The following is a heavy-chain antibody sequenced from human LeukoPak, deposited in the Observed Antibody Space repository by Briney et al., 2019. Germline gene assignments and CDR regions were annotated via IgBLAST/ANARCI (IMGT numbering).Heavy chain of an antibody. CDR2: ISSRSSYI. CDR1: GFTFSTYA. Sequence: GGSLRLSCVGSGFTFSTYAMTWVRQAPGKGLEWVSSISSRSSYIYYADSVKGRFTISRDNAKNSLYLQMNSLRAEDTAVYYCASLVGNHYYDSTIDYWGQGTLVTVSS. CDR3: ASLVGNHYYDSTIDY. J-gene: IGHJ4*02. V-gene: IGHV3-21*01. D-gene: IGHD3-22*01.